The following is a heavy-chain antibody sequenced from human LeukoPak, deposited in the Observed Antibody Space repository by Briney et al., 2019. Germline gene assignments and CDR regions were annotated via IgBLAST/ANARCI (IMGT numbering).Heavy chain of an antibody. CDR3: AKDRGITMIVVGSDAFGI. CDR2: ISSSSSYI. J-gene: IGHJ3*02. Sequence: PGGSLRLSCAASGFTFSSYSMNWVRQAPGKGLEWVSSISSSSSYIYYADSVKGRFTISRDNSKNTLYLQMNSLRAEDTAVYYCAKDRGITMIVVGSDAFGIWGQGTMVTVSS. V-gene: IGHV3-21*01. CDR1: GFTFSSYS. D-gene: IGHD3-22*01.